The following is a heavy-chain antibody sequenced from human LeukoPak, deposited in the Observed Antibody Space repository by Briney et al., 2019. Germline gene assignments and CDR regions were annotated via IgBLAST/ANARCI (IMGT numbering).Heavy chain of an antibody. CDR1: GHCFRSHS. CDR3: TGDYYDCSDLPFDY. CDR2: ISSLSHYI. J-gene: IGHJ4*02. Sequence: PGGSLRLSCAGSGHCFRSHSMNWVRQAPGKGREWVSSISSLSHYIYYAYSVKGRVTISRDKAKNSLYLQMNSLRAEDPALYYCTGDYYDCSDLPFDYWGQGTLVTVSS. D-gene: IGHD3-22*01. V-gene: IGHV3-21*01.